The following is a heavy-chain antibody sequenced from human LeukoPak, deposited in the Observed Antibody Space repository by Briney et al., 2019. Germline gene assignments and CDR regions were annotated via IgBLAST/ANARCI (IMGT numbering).Heavy chain of an antibody. CDR2: ISGSGGST. J-gene: IGHJ4*02. CDR1: GFTFSSYA. CDR3: AHISSSWPDY. D-gene: IGHD6-13*01. Sequence: GGSLRLSCAASGFTFSSYAMSWVRQAPGQGLEWVSAISGSGGSTYYADSVKGRFTISRDNSKNTLYLQMNSLRDEDTAVYYCAHISSSWPDYWGQGTLVTVSS. V-gene: IGHV3-23*01.